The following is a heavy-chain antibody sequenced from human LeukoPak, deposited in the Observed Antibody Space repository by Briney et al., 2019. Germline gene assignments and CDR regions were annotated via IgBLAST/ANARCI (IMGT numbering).Heavy chain of an antibody. CDR3: ARAGYGDSDFDY. D-gene: IGHD4-17*01. CDR2: IYHSGNT. V-gene: IGHV4-38-2*01. CDR1: DYSIRSGGYS. Sequence: PSETLSLTCAVSDYSIRSGGYSWNWIRQPPGKGLEWIGSIYHSGNTYYNPSLKSRVTISVDTSKNQFSLKLNSVTAADTAVYYCARAGYGDSDFDYWGQGTLVTVSS. J-gene: IGHJ4*02.